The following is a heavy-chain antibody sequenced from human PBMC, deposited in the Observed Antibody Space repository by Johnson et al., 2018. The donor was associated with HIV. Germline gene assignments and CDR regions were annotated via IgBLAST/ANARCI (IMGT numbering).Heavy chain of an antibody. Sequence: QVQLVESGGGVVQPGRSLRLSCAASGFTFSTYAMHWVRQAPGKGLEWVAVISYDGSNKYYADSVKGRFTISRDNDKNTLYLEMGSLRVEDMAVYYCARSRGPMRKDAFDSWGQWTKVTVSS. CDR1: GFTFSTYA. CDR2: ISYDGSNK. J-gene: IGHJ3*02. CDR3: ARSRGPMRKDAFDS. V-gene: IGHV3-30*14. D-gene: IGHD3-10*01.